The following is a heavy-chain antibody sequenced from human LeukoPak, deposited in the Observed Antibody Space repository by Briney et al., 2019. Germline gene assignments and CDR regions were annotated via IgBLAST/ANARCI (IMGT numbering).Heavy chain of an antibody. CDR3: ASLLSPADYVWGSYRSLDY. V-gene: IGHV4-4*02. Sequence: SETLSLTCAVSGGSIISSNWWSWVRQPPGKWLEWIGDLYHSGSTNYNPSLKSRVTISVDKSKNQFSLKLSSVTAADTAVYYCASLLSPADYVWGSYRSLDYWGQGTLVTVSS. J-gene: IGHJ4*02. CDR1: GGSIISSNW. CDR2: LYHSGST. D-gene: IGHD3-16*02.